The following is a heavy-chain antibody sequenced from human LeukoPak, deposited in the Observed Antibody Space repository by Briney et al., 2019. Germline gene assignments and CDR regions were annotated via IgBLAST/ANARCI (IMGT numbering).Heavy chain of an antibody. J-gene: IGHJ3*02. CDR1: GGSISSYY. V-gene: IGHV4-59*01. Sequence: SETLSLTCTVSGGSISSYYWSWIRQPPGKGLEWIGYIYYSGSTNYNPSLKSRVTISVDTSKNQFSLKLSSVTAADTAVYYRARSTLFAFDIWGQGTMVTVSS. CDR3: ARSTLFAFDI. CDR2: IYYSGST.